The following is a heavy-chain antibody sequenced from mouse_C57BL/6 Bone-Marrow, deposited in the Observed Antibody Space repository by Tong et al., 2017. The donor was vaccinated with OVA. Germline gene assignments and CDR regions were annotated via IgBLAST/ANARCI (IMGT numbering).Heavy chain of an antibody. CDR1: GYSFTGYY. D-gene: IGHD1-2*01. Sequence: EVQLQESGPDLVKPGASVKISCKASGYSFTGYYMHWVKQSHGKSLEWIGRVNPNNGGTSYNQKFKGKAKLTAVTSTSTAYMELSSLTNEDSAVYYCTFYYGYAWFSYWGQGTLVTVSA. CDR2: VNPNNGGT. V-gene: IGHV1S30*01. CDR3: TFYYGYAWFSY. J-gene: IGHJ3*01.